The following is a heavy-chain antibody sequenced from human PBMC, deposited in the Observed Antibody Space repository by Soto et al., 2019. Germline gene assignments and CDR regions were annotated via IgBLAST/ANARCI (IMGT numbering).Heavy chain of an antibody. J-gene: IGHJ4*02. V-gene: IGHV4-34*01. Sequence: QVQLQQWGAGLVKPSETLSLSCAVYGQSFSGHSWAWIRQPPGKGLEWIGEINESGSTYYNPSLKGRGTISTDTSKNQFSLKLSSVSAADTAAYFCARGSGIVALPGELEDVKYDYWGQGTLVNVSS. CDR2: INESGST. CDR1: GQSFSGHS. CDR3: ARGSGIVALPGELEDVKYDY. D-gene: IGHD1-1*01.